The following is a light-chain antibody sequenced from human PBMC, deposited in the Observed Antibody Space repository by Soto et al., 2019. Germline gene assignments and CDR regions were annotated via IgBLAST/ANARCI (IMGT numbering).Light chain of an antibody. CDR3: QQLTSFPIT. J-gene: IGKJ5*01. V-gene: IGKV3-15*01. Sequence: IVMTQSPSAVSVTPGERATLSCRASQSVSSNLAWYQQKPGQAPRLLIYGASTRATGIPARFSGSGSGTEFTLTISSLQSEDFGTYYCQQLTSFPITSGQGARLEIK. CDR1: QSVSSN. CDR2: GAS.